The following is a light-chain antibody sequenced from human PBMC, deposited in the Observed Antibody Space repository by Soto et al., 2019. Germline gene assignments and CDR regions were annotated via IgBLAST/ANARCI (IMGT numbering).Light chain of an antibody. J-gene: IGLJ1*01. CDR3: SSFTGPTTLDV. CDR2: GVS. CDR1: SSDVGAYKY. V-gene: IGLV2-14*03. Sequence: QSALTQPASVSGSPGQSVTISCTGTSSDVGAYKYVSWYQKHPGKAPKLMIYGVSNRPSGISNRFSGSKSGNTAFLTISGLQPEDEADYYCSSFTGPTTLDVFGTGIKVTVL.